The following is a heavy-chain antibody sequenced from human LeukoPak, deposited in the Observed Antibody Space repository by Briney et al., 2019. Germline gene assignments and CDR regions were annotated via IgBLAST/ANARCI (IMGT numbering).Heavy chain of an antibody. CDR3: AKADYYDSSRARWVDY. D-gene: IGHD3-22*01. V-gene: IGHV3-30*18. J-gene: IGHJ4*02. CDR1: GFTFSSCG. CDR2: ISYDGSNK. Sequence: PGRSLRLSCAASGFTFSSCGMHWVRQAPGKGLEWVAVISYDGSNKYYADSVKGRFTISRDNSKNTLYLQMNSLRAEDTAVYYCAKADYYDSSRARWVDYWGQGTLVTVSS.